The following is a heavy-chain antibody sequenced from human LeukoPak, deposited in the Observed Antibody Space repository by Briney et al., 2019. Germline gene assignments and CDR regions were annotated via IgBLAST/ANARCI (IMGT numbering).Heavy chain of an antibody. D-gene: IGHD5-24*01. CDR3: AKDFRRDGYNLDY. CDR2: ISYDGSNE. J-gene: IGHJ4*02. Sequence: GGSVRLSCAASGFTFSSYGMHWVRQAPGKGLEWVAVISYDGSNEYYADSVKGRFTISRDNSKNTKYLQMNSLRAEDTAVYYCAKDFRRDGYNLDYWGQGTLVTVS. V-gene: IGHV3-30*18. CDR1: GFTFSSYG.